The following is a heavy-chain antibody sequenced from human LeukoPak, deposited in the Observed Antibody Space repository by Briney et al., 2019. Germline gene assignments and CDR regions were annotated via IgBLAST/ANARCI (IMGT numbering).Heavy chain of an antibody. J-gene: IGHJ4*02. D-gene: IGHD3-22*01. V-gene: IGHV1-69*05. CDR2: IIPIFGTA. CDR3: ASPSSTYSSGYLY. CDR1: GCTFSSYA. Sequence: ASVKVSCKASGCTFSSYAISWVRQAPGQGLEWMGGIIPIFGTANYAQKFQGRVTITTDESTSTAYMQLSSLRSEDTAVYYCASPSSTYSSGYLYWGQGTLVPVSS.